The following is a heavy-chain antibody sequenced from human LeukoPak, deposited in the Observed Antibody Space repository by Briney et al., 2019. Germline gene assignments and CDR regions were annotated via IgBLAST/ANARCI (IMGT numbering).Heavy chain of an antibody. CDR2: IIPIFGTA. D-gene: IGHD6-13*01. Sequence: SVKVSCKASGGTFSSYAISWVRQAPGQGLEWMGRIIPIFGTANYAQKFQGRVTITTDESPSTAYMELSSLRSEDTALYYCARGLRVWQQLVYDAFDIWGQGTMVTVSS. J-gene: IGHJ3*02. CDR1: GGTFSSYA. CDR3: ARGLRVWQQLVYDAFDI. V-gene: IGHV1-69*05.